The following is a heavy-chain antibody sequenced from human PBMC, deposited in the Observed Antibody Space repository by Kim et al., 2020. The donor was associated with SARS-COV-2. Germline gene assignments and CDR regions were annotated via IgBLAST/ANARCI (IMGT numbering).Heavy chain of an antibody. CDR1: GFTFSNHG. CDR3: GKCSGGNCLDYYFDY. J-gene: IGHJ4*02. V-gene: IGHV3-23*01. D-gene: IGHD2-15*01. Sequence: GGSLRLSCAASGFTFSNHGMSWVRQAPGKGLEWVSVISDSSGSIYYVDSVKGRFTISRDNSKNTVYLQMNSLRVEDMAVYYCGKCSGGNCLDYYFDYWGQGTLVTVSS. CDR2: ISDSSGSI.